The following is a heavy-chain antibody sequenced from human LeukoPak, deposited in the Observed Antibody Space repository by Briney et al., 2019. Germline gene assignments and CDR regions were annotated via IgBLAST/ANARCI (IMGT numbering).Heavy chain of an antibody. Sequence: GGSLRLSCAASGFTFSSYGMSWVRQAPGKGLEWVSAISGSGGSTYYADSVKGRFTISRDNSKNTLYLQMNSLRAEDTAVYYCARVGGYDSSGYYSGWFDPWGQGTLVTVSS. CDR2: ISGSGGST. CDR1: GFTFSSYG. D-gene: IGHD3-22*01. V-gene: IGHV3-23*01. J-gene: IGHJ5*02. CDR3: ARVGGYDSSGYYSGWFDP.